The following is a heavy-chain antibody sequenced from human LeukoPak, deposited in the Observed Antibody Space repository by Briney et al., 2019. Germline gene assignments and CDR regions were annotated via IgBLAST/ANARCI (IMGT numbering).Heavy chain of an antibody. CDR2: INPNSGGT. CDR1: GYTFTGYY. D-gene: IGHD2/OR15-2a*01. V-gene: IGHV1-2*06. Sequence: ASVKVSCKASGYTFTGYYMHWVRQAPGQGLEWMGRINPNSGGTNYAQKFQGRVTMTRDTSISTAYMELSRLRSDDTAVYYCARVEATFRQLRVMDVWGQGTTVTVSS. CDR3: ARVEATFRQLRVMDV. J-gene: IGHJ6*02.